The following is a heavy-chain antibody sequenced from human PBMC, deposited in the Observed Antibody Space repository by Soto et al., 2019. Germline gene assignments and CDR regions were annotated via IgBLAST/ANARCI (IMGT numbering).Heavy chain of an antibody. V-gene: IGHV4-39*01. CDR3: ANLHFSSADF. J-gene: IGHJ4*02. CDR2: IHSNGTA. Sequence: PSGTLSLSCKVSGGSILGSSYYWGWVRQPPGKGLEWVGTIHSNGTAYYKSSLKSRVTISGGTSKTEVSLKFSSVTAADTAMYYSANLHFSSADFSGQGALVT. CDR1: GGSILGSSYY.